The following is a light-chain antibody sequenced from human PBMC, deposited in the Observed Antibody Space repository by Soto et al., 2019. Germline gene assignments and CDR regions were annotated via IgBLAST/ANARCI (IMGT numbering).Light chain of an antibody. J-gene: IGKJ1*01. CDR2: EAS. Sequence: AIQMTQSPSSLSASVGDTVTFTCRASQDIGKDLGWYQQKPGEAPVLLIYEASTAHSGVPSRFTGSGSGTEFTLTISSLQPEDFATYYCLQDYNYPRTFGQGTRVEIK. CDR1: QDIGKD. V-gene: IGKV1-6*01. CDR3: LQDYNYPRT.